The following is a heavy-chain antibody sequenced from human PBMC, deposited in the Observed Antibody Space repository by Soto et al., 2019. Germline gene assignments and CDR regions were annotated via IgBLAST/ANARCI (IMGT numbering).Heavy chain of an antibody. CDR3: ARDYGCYFDY. CDR1: GFTFSRYW. V-gene: IGHV3-74*01. Sequence: HPGGSLRLSCAASGFTFSRYWMHWVRQAPGKGLGWVSRINSDGSSTYYADSVKGRFTISRDKAKNTLYLQMNSLRAEDTAVYYCARDYGCYFDYWGQGTLVTVSS. J-gene: IGHJ4*02. D-gene: IGHD4-17*01. CDR2: INSDGSST.